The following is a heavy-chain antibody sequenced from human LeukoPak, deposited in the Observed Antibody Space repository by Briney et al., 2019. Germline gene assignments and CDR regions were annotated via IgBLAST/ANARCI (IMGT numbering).Heavy chain of an antibody. V-gene: IGHV3-49*04. CDR3: TRVAVYYDSSGYYYDYYYGMDV. Sequence: PGRSLRLSCTASGFTFGDYAMSWVRQAPGKGLEWVGFIRSKAYGGTTEYAASVKGRFTISRDDSKSIAYLQVNSLKTEYTAVYYCTRVAVYYDSSGYYYDYYYGMDVWGQGTTVTVSS. J-gene: IGHJ6*02. CDR2: IRSKAYGGTT. D-gene: IGHD3-22*01. CDR1: GFTFGDYA.